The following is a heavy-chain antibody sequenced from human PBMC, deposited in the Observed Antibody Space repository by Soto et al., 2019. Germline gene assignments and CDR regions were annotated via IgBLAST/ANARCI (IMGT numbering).Heavy chain of an antibody. V-gene: IGHV4-59*01. J-gene: IGHJ3*02. Sequence: QVQLQESGPGLVKPSETLSLTCTVSGGSISSYYWSWIRQPPGKGLEWIGYIYYSGSTNYNPSLKSRVTISVDTSKNQFSLTLSSVTAADTAVYYCAREVYSSRWYAWGAFDSWGQGTMVTVSS. CDR1: GGSISSYY. CDR2: IYYSGST. CDR3: AREVYSSRWYAWGAFDS. D-gene: IGHD6-13*01.